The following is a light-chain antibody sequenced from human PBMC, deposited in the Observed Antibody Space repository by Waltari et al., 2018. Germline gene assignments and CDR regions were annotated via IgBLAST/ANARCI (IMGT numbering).Light chain of an antibody. J-gene: IGLJ1*01. CDR1: SRAVGAYTH. CDR3: SSFTTSAIYV. V-gene: IGLV2-14*03. CDR2: DVS. Sequence: QSALTQPAPVSGSPGQSITFSCTGTSRAVGAYTHVSWYQQHPGKAPKLMIYDVSKRHSGVSARFSGSKSGNTASLTISGLQAEDEADYYCSSFTTSAIYVFGSVTRVTVL.